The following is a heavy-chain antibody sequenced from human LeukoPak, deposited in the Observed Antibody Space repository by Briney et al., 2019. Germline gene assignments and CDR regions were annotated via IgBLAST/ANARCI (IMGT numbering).Heavy chain of an antibody. D-gene: IGHD3-10*01. CDR3: ARDQYYYGSGSHNFDY. CDR2: INHSGST. Sequence: SETLSLTCTVSGYSISSGYYWSWIRQPPGKGLEWIGEINHSGSTNYNPSLKSRVTMSVDTSKNQFSLKLSSVTAADTAVYYCARDQYYYGSGSHNFDYWGQGTLVTVSS. CDR1: GYSISSGYY. V-gene: IGHV4-38-2*02. J-gene: IGHJ4*02.